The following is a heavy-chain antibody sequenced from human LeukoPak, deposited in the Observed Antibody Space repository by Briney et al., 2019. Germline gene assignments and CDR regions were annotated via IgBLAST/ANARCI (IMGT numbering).Heavy chain of an antibody. D-gene: IGHD2-21*01. Sequence: SETLSLTCTVSGASISTCYWSWIRQPAGKGLEWIGRMYTSGCTNYNPSLKSRVTMSVDTSKNQLSLKLSSVTAADTAVYFCAKDNGGDYWYSDIWGRGTLVTVSS. CDR2: MYTSGCT. J-gene: IGHJ2*01. V-gene: IGHV4-4*07. CDR1: GASISTCY. CDR3: AKDNGGDYWYSDI.